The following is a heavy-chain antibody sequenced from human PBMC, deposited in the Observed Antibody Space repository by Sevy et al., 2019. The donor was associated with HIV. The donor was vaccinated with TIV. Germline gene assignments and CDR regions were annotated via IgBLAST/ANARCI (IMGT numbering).Heavy chain of an antibody. J-gene: IGHJ6*02. CDR2: MSYHGRDK. Sequence: GGSLRLSCVVSGISFTTSGMHWVRQAPGKGLEWVAVMSYHGRDKFYAESVKGRSTISRDNSKNMLYLQINSLRAEDTAVYYCAKDFTGYNGMDVWGQGTMVTVSS. CDR1: GISFTTSG. CDR3: AKDFTGYNGMDV. D-gene: IGHD3-9*01. V-gene: IGHV3-30*18.